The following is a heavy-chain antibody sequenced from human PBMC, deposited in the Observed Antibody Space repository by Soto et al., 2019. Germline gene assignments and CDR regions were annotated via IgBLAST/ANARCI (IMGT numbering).Heavy chain of an antibody. CDR2: IIPIFGTA. CDR3: ASTFDFWSGYYTIFDY. Sequence: SVKVSCKASGGTFSSYAISWVRQAPGQGLEWMGGIIPIFGTANYAQKFQGRVTITADESTSTAYMELSSLRSEDTAVYYCASTFDFWSGYYTIFDYWGQGTLVTVSS. CDR1: GGTFSSYA. D-gene: IGHD3-3*01. J-gene: IGHJ4*02. V-gene: IGHV1-69*13.